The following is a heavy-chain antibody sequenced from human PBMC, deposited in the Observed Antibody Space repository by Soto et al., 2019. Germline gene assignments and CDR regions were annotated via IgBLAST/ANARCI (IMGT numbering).Heavy chain of an antibody. J-gene: IGHJ3*02. CDR2: FDPEDGEI. CDR1: GYTITALS. V-gene: IGHV1-24*01. D-gene: IGHD6-13*01. CDR3: ATSSTWYKGAFDI. Sequence: ASVKVSGRVSGYTITALSMHWVRQAPGKGLEWMGRFDPEDGEIIYAQKFQGRVTMTEETSADTASMELSSLRSNDTAVYYCATSSTWYKGAFDILGQGTMVTVSS.